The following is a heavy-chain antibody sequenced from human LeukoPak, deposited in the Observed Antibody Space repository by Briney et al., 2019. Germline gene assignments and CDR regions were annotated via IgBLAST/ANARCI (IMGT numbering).Heavy chain of an antibody. CDR3: ARGAYCAGDCYSFDY. Sequence: SETLSLTCTVSGGSIRGHYWSWIRQPPGKGLEWIGYIYYSGSTNYNPSLQSRVTISVDTSKNQFSLKLSSVTAADTAVYYCARGAYCAGDCYSFDYWGQGTLVTVSS. V-gene: IGHV4-59*11. CDR1: GGSIRGHY. D-gene: IGHD2-21*02. J-gene: IGHJ4*02. CDR2: IYYSGST.